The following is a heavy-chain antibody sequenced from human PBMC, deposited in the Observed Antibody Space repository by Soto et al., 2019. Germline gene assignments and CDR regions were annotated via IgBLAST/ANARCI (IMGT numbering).Heavy chain of an antibody. CDR3: ARDLGWAFDC. CDR1: GFTFSTFS. D-gene: IGHD6-19*01. CDR2: ISAGGRPT. V-gene: IGHV3-48*01. J-gene: IGHJ4*02. Sequence: EVQLVESGGGLVQPGGSLSLSCAASGFTFSTFSMNWVRQAPGRGLEWISYISAGGRPTSYADSVKGRFTISRDNAKNSLYLQMDSLRVEDTAVYYCARDLGWAFDCWGQGTLVTVSS.